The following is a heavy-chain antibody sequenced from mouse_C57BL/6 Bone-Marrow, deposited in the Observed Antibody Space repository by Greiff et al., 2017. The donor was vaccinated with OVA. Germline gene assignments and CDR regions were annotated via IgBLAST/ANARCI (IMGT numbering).Heavy chain of an antibody. V-gene: IGHV1-55*01. CDR3: ARSYYDYDPSFAY. CDR2: IYPGSGST. D-gene: IGHD2-4*01. Sequence: QVQLKQPGAELVKPGASVKMSCKASGYTFTSYWITWVKQRPGQGLEWIGDIYPGSGSTNYNEKFKSKATLTVDTSSSTAYMQLSSLTSEDSAVYYCARSYYDYDPSFAYWGQGTLVTVSA. J-gene: IGHJ3*01. CDR1: GYTFTSYW.